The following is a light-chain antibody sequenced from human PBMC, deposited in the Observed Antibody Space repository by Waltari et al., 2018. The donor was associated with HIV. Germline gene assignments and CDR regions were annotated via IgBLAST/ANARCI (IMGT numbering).Light chain of an antibody. CDR3: CSYAGTYTYV. Sequence: SALTQPRSVYGSPGPSVTISCTATTRDVGDYYSVSWYQQHPGKAPKLMIYDVSKWPSGVPDRFSGSKSGNKASLTISGLQAEDEADYYCCSYAGTYTYVFGTGTKVTVL. CDR2: DVS. CDR1: TRDVGDYYS. J-gene: IGLJ1*01. V-gene: IGLV2-11*01.